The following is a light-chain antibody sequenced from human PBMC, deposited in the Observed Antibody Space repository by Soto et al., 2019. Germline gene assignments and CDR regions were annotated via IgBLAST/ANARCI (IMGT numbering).Light chain of an antibody. V-gene: IGKV3-15*01. CDR3: QQYKNWWT. J-gene: IGKJ1*01. Sequence: EIVMTQSPATLSVSPGERATLSCRASQSVSNNLAWYQKKPGQAPRLLIYGASTRATGIPARFSGSGSGTEFPLTISSLQSEDFAVYYCQQYKNWWTFGQGTKVEIK. CDR1: QSVSNN. CDR2: GAS.